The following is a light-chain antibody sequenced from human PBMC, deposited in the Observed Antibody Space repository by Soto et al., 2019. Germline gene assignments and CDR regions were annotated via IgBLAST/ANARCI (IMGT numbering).Light chain of an antibody. Sequence: EIVLTQSPATLSLSPGERAALSCMASQSVIRYLAWYQQKPGQAPRLLIYDSSNRATGIPARFSGSGSGTDFTLTISSLEPEDFAVYYCQQRISWPQTFGQGTKVEIK. CDR1: QSVIRY. CDR3: QQRISWPQT. V-gene: IGKV3-11*01. CDR2: DSS. J-gene: IGKJ1*01.